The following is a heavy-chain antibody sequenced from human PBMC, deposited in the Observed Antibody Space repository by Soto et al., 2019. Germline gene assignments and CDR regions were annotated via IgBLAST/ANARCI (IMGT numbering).Heavy chain of an antibody. CDR3: ARARCSSGQCYYFDY. CDR2: ISRSGDRT. CDR1: GFTFRSYN. D-gene: IGHD2-15*01. Sequence: EVQLVESGEGLVQPGGSLRLSCAASGFTFRSYNIHWIRQAPGKGLEFVSAISRSGDRTYYADSVKGRFTITRDNSKHTVWLQMGSLRAEDMAVYYCARARCSSGQCYYFDYWGRGALVSVSS. J-gene: IGHJ4*02. V-gene: IGHV3-64*02.